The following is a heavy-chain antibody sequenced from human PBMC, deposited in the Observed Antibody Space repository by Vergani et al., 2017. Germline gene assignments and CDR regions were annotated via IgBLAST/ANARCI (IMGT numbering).Heavy chain of an antibody. CDR3: AKDTRYDSSGYYLGDAFDI. CDR1: GFTFSSYA. D-gene: IGHD3-22*01. Sequence: VQLVESGGGVVQPGRSLRLSCAASGFTFSSYAMSWVRQAPGKGLEWVSAISGSGGSTYYADSVKGRFTISRDNSKNTLYLQMNSLRAEDTAVYYCAKDTRYDSSGYYLGDAFDIWGQGTMVTVSS. CDR2: ISGSGGST. V-gene: IGHV3-23*04. J-gene: IGHJ3*02.